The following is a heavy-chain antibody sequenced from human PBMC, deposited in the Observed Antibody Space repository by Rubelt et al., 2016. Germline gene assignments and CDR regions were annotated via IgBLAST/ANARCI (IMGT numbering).Heavy chain of an antibody. CDR2: INPSGGST. Sequence: QGLEWMGIINPSGGSTSYAQKFQGRVTMTRDTSTSTVYMELSSLRSEDTAVYYCARDRSSTSLDVWGRGTTVTVSS. D-gene: IGHD2-2*01. J-gene: IGHJ6*02. V-gene: IGHV1-46*01. CDR3: ARDRSSTSLDV.